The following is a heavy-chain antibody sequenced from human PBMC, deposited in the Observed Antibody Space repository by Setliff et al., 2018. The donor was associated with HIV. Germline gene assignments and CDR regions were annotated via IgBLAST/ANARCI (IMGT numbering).Heavy chain of an antibody. CDR2: IPYSGST. J-gene: IGHJ6*03. D-gene: IGHD3-10*01. CDR1: GGSISSSSYY. Sequence: LSLTCTVSGGSISSSSYYWGWIRQPPGKGLEWIVSIPYSGSTYYNPSLKSRVSLSVDTSKNQFSLNLSSVTAADTAVYYCARDGPLEGSYRYYYYYMDVWGKGTTVTVSS. CDR3: ARDGPLEGSYRYYYYYMDV. V-gene: IGHV4-39*07.